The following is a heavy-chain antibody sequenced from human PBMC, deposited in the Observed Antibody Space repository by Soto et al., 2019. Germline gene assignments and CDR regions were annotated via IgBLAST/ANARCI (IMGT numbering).Heavy chain of an antibody. CDR3: ARGMYYYGSGSYLY. CDR2: INHSGST. Sequence: SETLSLTCAVYGGSFSGYYWSWIRQPPGKGLEWIGEINHSGSTNYNPSLKSRVTISVDTSKNQFSLKLSSVTAADTAVYYCARGMYYYGSGSYLYWGQGTLVTVSS. J-gene: IGHJ4*02. CDR1: GGSFSGYY. D-gene: IGHD3-10*01. V-gene: IGHV4-34*01.